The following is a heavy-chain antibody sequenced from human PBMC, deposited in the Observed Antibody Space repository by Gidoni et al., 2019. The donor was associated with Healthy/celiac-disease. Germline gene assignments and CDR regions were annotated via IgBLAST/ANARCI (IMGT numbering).Heavy chain of an antibody. D-gene: IGHD5-18*01. CDR2: ISWNSGSI. CDR1: GFTFDDYA. CDR3: AKAWGPSRDTAMIDY. V-gene: IGHV3-9*01. Sequence: EVQLVESGGGLVQPGRSLRLSCAASGFTFDDYAMHWVRQAPGKGLEWVSGISWNSGSIGYADSVKGRFTISRDNAKNSLYLQMNSLRAEDTALYYCAKAWGPSRDTAMIDYWGQGTLVTVSS. J-gene: IGHJ4*02.